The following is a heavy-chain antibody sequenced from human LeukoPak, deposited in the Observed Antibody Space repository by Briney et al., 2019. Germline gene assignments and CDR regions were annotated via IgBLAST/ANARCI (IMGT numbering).Heavy chain of an antibody. CDR1: GYTFTGYY. D-gene: IGHD3-22*01. J-gene: IGHJ4*02. V-gene: IGHV1-2*06. Sequence: ASVKVSCKASGYTFTGYYMHWVRQAPGQGLEWMGRINPNSGGTNYAQKFQGRVTMTRDTSISTAYMELSRLRSDDTAVYYCARGARDYYDSSGYYTYWGREPWSPSPQ. CDR2: INPNSGGT. CDR3: ARGARDYYDSSGYYTY.